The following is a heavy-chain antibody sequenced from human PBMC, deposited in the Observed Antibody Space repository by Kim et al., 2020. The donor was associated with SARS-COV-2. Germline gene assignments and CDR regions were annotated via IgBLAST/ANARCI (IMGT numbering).Heavy chain of an antibody. Sequence: GGSPRLSCAASGFTFNKYWMIWVRQAPGKGLEWVANIKHDGSVQYYVDSVKGRFTISRDNAKNSLFLQMNSLRVEDTAVYYCARGTDVSPNWFDPWGQGTLVTVSS. V-gene: IGHV3-7*01. J-gene: IGHJ5*02. CDR3: ARGTDVSPNWFDP. CDR2: IKHDGSVQ. CDR1: GFTFNKYW.